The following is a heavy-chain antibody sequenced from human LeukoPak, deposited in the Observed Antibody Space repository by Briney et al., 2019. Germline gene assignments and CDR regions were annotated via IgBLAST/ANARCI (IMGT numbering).Heavy chain of an antibody. CDR1: GFTFDDYA. V-gene: IGHV3-9*01. D-gene: IGHD2-15*01. J-gene: IGHJ5*02. Sequence: QPGGSLRLSCAASGFTFDDYAMHWVRHAPGKGLEWVSGISWNSGSIGYADSVKGRFTISRDNAKNSLYLQMNSLRVDDTAEYFCARCCSSGTCFHPNSNWYDPWGQGNLVAVSS. CDR3: ARCCSSGTCFHPNSNWYDP. CDR2: ISWNSGSI.